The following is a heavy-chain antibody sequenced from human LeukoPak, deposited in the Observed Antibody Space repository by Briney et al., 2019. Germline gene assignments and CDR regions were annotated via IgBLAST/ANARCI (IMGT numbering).Heavy chain of an antibody. Sequence: GGSLRLSCAASGFTFSSYGMSWVRQAPGKGVEWVSAISGSGGSTYYADSVKGRFTISRDNSKNTLYLQMNSLRAEDTAVYYCAKDRSPFITIFCPDYWGQGTLVTVSS. J-gene: IGHJ4*02. D-gene: IGHD3-9*01. CDR2: ISGSGGST. V-gene: IGHV3-23*01. CDR1: GFTFSSYG. CDR3: AKDRSPFITIFCPDY.